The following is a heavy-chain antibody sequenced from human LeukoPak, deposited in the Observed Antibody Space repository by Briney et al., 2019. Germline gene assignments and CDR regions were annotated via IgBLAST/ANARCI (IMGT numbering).Heavy chain of an antibody. V-gene: IGHV4-61*02. CDR3: AREADYDFWSGYYAFDY. CDR2: IYTSGST. Sequence: NPSQTLSLTCTVSGGSISSGSYHWRWLRQPAGKGLEWLGRIYTSGSTNYNPSLKSRVTISVDTAKNQFSLKLSSVTAADTAVYYCAREADYDFWSGYYAFDYWGQGTLVTVSS. D-gene: IGHD3-3*01. J-gene: IGHJ4*02. CDR1: GGSISSGSYH.